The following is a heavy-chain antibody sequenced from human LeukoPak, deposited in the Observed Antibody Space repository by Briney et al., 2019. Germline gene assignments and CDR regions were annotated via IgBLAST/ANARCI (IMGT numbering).Heavy chain of an antibody. CDR3: ADHCTSTNCPSLVDY. V-gene: IGHV3-23*01. D-gene: IGHD2-2*01. Sequence: GGSLRLSCAASGLIFSSYAMSCVRQAAGRGLEGVSGISGSGGSTYYADSVKGRFTISRDNSKNTLYLQMNSLRAEDTAIYYCADHCTSTNCPSLVDYWGQGTLVTVSS. CDR2: ISGSGGST. J-gene: IGHJ4*02. CDR1: GLIFSSYA.